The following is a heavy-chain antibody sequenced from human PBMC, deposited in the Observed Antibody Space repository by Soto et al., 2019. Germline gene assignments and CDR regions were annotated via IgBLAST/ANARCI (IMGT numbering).Heavy chain of an antibody. CDR3: ARHILGSGSIYGMDV. Sequence: GESLKISCKGSGYSFTSYWIGWVRQMPGKGLEWMGIIYPGDSDTRYSPSFQGQVTISADKSISTAYLQWSSLKASDTAMYYCARHILGSGSIYGMDVWGQGTMVTVSS. CDR1: GYSFTSYW. CDR2: IYPGDSDT. J-gene: IGHJ6*02. V-gene: IGHV5-51*01. D-gene: IGHD3-10*01.